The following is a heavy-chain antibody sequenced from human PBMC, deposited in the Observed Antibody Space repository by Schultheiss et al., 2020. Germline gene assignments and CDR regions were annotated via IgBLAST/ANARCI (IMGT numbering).Heavy chain of an antibody. V-gene: IGHV3-30*03. Sequence: GGSLRLSCAASGFTFSSYGMHWVRQAPGKGLEWVAVISYDGSNKYYADSVKGRFTISRDNSKNTLYLQMNSLRAEDTAVYYCARDSSSNWFGPWGQGTLVTVSS. CDR3: ARDSSSNWFGP. D-gene: IGHD6-13*01. J-gene: IGHJ5*02. CDR2: ISYDGSNK. CDR1: GFTFSSYG.